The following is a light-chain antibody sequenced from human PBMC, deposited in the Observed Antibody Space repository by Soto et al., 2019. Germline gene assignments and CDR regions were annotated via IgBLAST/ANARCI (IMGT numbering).Light chain of an antibody. CDR2: EGS. CDR1: SSDVGSYNL. J-gene: IGLJ1*01. Sequence: QSALTQPAPVSGSPGQSITISCTGTSSDVGSYNLVSWYQQHPGKAPKLMIYEGSKRPSGVSNRFSGSKSGNTASLTISGLQAEDEADYYCCSYAGSSTYVFGTGTKVTV. CDR3: CSYAGSSTYV. V-gene: IGLV2-23*01.